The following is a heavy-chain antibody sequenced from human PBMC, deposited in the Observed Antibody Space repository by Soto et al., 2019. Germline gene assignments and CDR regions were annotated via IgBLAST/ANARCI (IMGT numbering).Heavy chain of an antibody. Sequence: SETLSLTCTASGGSISSYSWSWIRQPAGEGLEWIGRIYTRGSTNYNPPPKGGVTMSVDTSKNQFSLMLSSVTAADTAVYYCARSSCSSTSCYYFDYWCQGTLGTVSS. V-gene: IGHV4-4*07. D-gene: IGHD2-2*01. CDR1: GGSISSYS. CDR3: ARSSCSSTSCYYFDY. J-gene: IGHJ4*02. CDR2: IYTRGST.